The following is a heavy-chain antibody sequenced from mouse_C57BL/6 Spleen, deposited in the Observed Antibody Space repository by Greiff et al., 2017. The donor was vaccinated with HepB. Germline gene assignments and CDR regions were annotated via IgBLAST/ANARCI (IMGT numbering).Heavy chain of an antibody. CDR1: GFTFSDYY. D-gene: IGHD3-1*01. CDR3: ARDRGAYAMDY. J-gene: IGHJ4*01. Sequence: DVKLVESEGGLVQPGSSMKLSCTASGFTFSDYYMAWVRQVPEKGLEWVANINYDGSSTYYLDSLKSRFIISRDNAKNILYLQMSSLKSEDTATYYCARDRGAYAMDYWGQGTSVTVSS. CDR2: INYDGSST. V-gene: IGHV5-16*01.